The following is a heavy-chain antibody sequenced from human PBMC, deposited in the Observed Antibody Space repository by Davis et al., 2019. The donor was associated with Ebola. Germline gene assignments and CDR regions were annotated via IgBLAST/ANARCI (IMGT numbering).Heavy chain of an antibody. J-gene: IGHJ6*02. V-gene: IGHV3-21*01. CDR1: GFTFSSYS. CDR3: ARDLGIAVARAQRKGYYGMDV. Sequence: GESLKISCAASGFTFSSYSMNWVRQAPGKGLEWVSSISSSSSYIYYADSVKGRFTISRDNSKNTLYLQMNSLRAEDTAVYYCARDLGIAVARAQRKGYYGMDVWGQGTTVTVSS. CDR2: ISSSSSYI. D-gene: IGHD6-19*01.